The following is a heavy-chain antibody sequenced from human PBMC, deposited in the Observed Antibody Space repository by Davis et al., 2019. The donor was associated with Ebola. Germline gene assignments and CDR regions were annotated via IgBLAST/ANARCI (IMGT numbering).Heavy chain of an antibody. Sequence: ASVTVSCQASGYTFTTYGLRWVRQAPGQGLERMGWISTYNGNTNYAQKLQGRVTMTTDTSTSTAAMELRSLRTDDTAVYYWARAARGDRDYWGQGTLVTVSS. CDR2: ISTYNGNT. CDR1: GYTFTTYG. D-gene: IGHD3-16*01. V-gene: IGHV1-18*01. J-gene: IGHJ4*02. CDR3: ARAARGDRDY.